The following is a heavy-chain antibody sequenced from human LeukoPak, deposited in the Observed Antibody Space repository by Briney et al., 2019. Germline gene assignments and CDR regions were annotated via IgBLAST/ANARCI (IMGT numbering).Heavy chain of an antibody. D-gene: IGHD6-19*01. CDR1: GYTFTSYD. CDR3: ARGGALGYSSGWYGDAFDI. V-gene: IGHV1-8*01. Sequence: GASVKVSCKASGYTFTSYDINWVRQATGQGLKWMGWMNPNSGNTDHAQKFQGRVTMTMNTSISTAYMELSSLRSEDTAVYYCARGGALGYSSGWYGDAFDIWGQGTMVTVSS. J-gene: IGHJ3*02. CDR2: MNPNSGNT.